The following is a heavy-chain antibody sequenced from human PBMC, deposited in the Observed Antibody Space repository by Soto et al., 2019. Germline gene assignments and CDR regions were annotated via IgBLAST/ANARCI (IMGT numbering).Heavy chain of an antibody. Sequence: GGSLRLSCAASGFTFSNSWMNWVRQAPGKGLEWVGRIKSKTDGGTTDYAAPVKGRFTISRDDSKNTLYLQMNSLKTEDTAVYYCTTDSSVFDYDSSETFKDFQHWGQGTLVTVSS. V-gene: IGHV3-15*07. CDR1: GFTFSNSW. CDR2: IKSKTDGGTT. J-gene: IGHJ1*01. CDR3: TTDSSVFDYDSSETFKDFQH. D-gene: IGHD3-22*01.